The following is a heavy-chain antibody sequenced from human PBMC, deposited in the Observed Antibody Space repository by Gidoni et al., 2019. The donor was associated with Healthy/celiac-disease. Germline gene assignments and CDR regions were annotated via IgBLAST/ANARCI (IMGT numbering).Heavy chain of an antibody. D-gene: IGHD3-22*01. CDR1: GGTFRSYA. CDR2: IIPIFGKA. CDR3: ASHLPVPTDYDSSGYYSYYYYGMDV. Sequence: QVQLVQSGAEVKKPGSSVKVSCKASGGTFRSYAISWVRPAPGQGLEWMGGIIPIFGKANYAQKFQGRVTITADKSTSTAYMELSSLRSEDTAVYYCASHLPVPTDYDSSGYYSYYYYGMDVWGQGTTVTVSS. J-gene: IGHJ6*02. V-gene: IGHV1-69*06.